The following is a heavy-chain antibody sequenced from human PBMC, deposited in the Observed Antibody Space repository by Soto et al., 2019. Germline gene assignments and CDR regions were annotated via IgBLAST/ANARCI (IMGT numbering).Heavy chain of an antibody. V-gene: IGHV1-2*02. CDR2: INPDSGAT. CDR1: GYSFTGYY. Sequence: HEHLVQSGAEVKRPGASLQVSCKASGYSFTGYYIHWVRQAPGQGLEWMGWINPDSGATNYAQNFQGRVTLTSDTSISTASMDLTRLTSYDTAVYCCARGDYGTGCYTFPCFDYWGQGTLVILSS. D-gene: IGHD3-9*01. J-gene: IGHJ4*02. CDR3: ARGDYGTGCYTFPCFDY.